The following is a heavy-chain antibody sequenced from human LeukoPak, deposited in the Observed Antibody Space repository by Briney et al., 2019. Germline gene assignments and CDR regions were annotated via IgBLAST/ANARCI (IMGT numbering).Heavy chain of an antibody. J-gene: IGHJ4*02. CDR1: GFTFSSYG. D-gene: IGHD3-3*01. CDR3: AKDQGSYDFWSGLFDY. CDR2: IWYDGSNK. Sequence: GGSLRLSCAASGFTFSSYGMHWVRQAPGKGLEWVAVIWYDGSNKYYADSVKGRFTISRDNSKNTLYLQMNSLRAEDTAVYYCAKDQGSYDFWSGLFDYWGQGTLVTVSS. V-gene: IGHV3-33*06.